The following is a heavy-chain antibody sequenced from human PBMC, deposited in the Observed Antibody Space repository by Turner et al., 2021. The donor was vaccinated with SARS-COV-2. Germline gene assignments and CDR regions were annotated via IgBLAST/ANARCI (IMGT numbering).Heavy chain of an antibody. CDR3: ARRSEGYYGSGSHWFDP. V-gene: IGHV4-39*01. D-gene: IGHD3-10*01. CDR1: GGSISSSPYY. Sequence: QLQLQESGPGLVKPSETLSLTCTVSGGSISSSPYYWGWIRQPPGKGLEWIGRIYYSGSTYYNPSLKSRVTISLDTSKNQFSLKLSSMTAADTAVYYCARRSEGYYGSGSHWFDPWGQGTLVTVSS. J-gene: IGHJ5*02. CDR2: IYYSGST.